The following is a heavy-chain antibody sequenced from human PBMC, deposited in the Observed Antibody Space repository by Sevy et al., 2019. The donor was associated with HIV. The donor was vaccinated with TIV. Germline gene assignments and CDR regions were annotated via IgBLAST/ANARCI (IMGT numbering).Heavy chain of an antibody. CDR1: GYSFSDYW. J-gene: IGHJ5*02. V-gene: IGHV5-51*01. Sequence: GESLKISCKGTGYSFSDYWIGWVRQMPGKGLEWMGFIHPYDSDTRYSPPLQGQVTMSVDKSISTAYLQWSTLKASDTAIYYCARNEGCSGGSCYNAYNWFDPWGQGTLVTVSS. D-gene: IGHD2-15*01. CDR3: ARNEGCSGGSCYNAYNWFDP. CDR2: IHPYDSDT.